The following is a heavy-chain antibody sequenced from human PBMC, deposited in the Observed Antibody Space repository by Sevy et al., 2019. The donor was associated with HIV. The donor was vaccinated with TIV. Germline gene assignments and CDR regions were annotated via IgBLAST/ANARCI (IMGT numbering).Heavy chain of an antibody. CDR2: IYYSGGT. J-gene: IGHJ1*01. CDR3: ARAPRGYASSAYYADY. D-gene: IGHD3-22*01. CDR1: GGTISSYY. V-gene: IGHV4-59*01. Sequence: SETLSLTCSVSGGTISSYYWSWIRQPPGKGLEWIGYIYYSGGTNYNPSLRSRITMSVDTSKRQFSLRLTSVTAADTAVYYCARAPRGYASSAYYADYWGQGTLVTVSS.